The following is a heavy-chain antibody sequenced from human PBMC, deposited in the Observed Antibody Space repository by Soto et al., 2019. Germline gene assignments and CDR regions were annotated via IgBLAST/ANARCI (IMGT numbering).Heavy chain of an antibody. CDR2: IFYSGST. CDR1: GGPISGDYY. CDR3: VREGVGVDSSVYPSRYFGY. V-gene: IGHV4-30-4*01. Sequence: TSETLSLTCNVSGGPISGDYYWTRIRQPPGKDLGWIGYIFYSGSTYYNPSLKSRVTMSVDTSKNQFSLRLSSVTAADTAVYYCVREGVGVDSSVYPSRYFGYWGQGXLVTVYS. J-gene: IGHJ4*02. D-gene: IGHD6-19*01.